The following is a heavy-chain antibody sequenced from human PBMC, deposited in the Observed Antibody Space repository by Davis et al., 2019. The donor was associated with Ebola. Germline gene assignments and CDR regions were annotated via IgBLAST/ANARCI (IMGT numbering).Heavy chain of an antibody. CDR1: GGSISSYC. Sequence: SETLSLTCTVSGGSISSYCASWLRQPPRKGLEWIGYIYYSGSTNYNPSLKSRVTISVDTSKNQFFLKLSSVTAADTAMYYCARWAGSSGDLRAFDIWGQGTMVTVSS. D-gene: IGHD6-19*01. CDR3: ARWAGSSGDLRAFDI. J-gene: IGHJ3*02. CDR2: IYYSGST. V-gene: IGHV4-59*08.